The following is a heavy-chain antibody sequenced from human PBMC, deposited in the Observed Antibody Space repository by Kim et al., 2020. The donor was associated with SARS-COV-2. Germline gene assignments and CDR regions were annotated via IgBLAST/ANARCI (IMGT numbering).Heavy chain of an antibody. Sequence: GGSLRLSCAASGFTFSDYYMSWIRQAPGKGLEWVSYISSSSRYTNYADSVKGRFTISRDNAKNSLYLQMNSLRAEDTAVYYCARVGYYYVWGSYRDYYHYYGMDVWGQGTTVPVSS. CDR2: ISSSSRYT. V-gene: IGHV3-11*05. CDR1: GFTFSDYY. CDR3: ARVGYYYVWGSYRDYYHYYGMDV. J-gene: IGHJ6*02. D-gene: IGHD3-16*02.